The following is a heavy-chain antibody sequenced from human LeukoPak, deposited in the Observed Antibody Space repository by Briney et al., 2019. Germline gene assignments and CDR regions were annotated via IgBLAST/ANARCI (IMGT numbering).Heavy chain of an antibody. Sequence: SETLSLTCTVSGASISNTSLYWGWIRQPPGKALEWIGSLYYGGSTYYNPSLKSRVTISVDTSKNQFSLKLSSVTAADTAVYYCARDRCSSTSCSGGFDYWGQGTLVTVSS. V-gene: IGHV4-39*07. D-gene: IGHD2-2*01. CDR3: ARDRCSSTSCSGGFDY. CDR2: LYYGGST. J-gene: IGHJ4*02. CDR1: GASISNTSLY.